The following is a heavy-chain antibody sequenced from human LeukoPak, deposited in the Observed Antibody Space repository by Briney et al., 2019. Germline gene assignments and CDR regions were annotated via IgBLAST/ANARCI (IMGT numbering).Heavy chain of an antibody. J-gene: IGHJ4*02. V-gene: IGHV4-39*01. CDR1: GGSISSRNYY. D-gene: IGHD3-10*01. CDR2: MYHTVNI. CDR3: ARHLYYYGSGSRYFDY. Sequence: SETLSLTCTVSGGSISSRNYYWGWIRQPPGNRLEWIGSMYHTVNIYHNPSLESRAYISVDTSKNQFPVRLSSVTAADTAVYYCARHLYYYGSGSRYFDYWGQGTLVTVS.